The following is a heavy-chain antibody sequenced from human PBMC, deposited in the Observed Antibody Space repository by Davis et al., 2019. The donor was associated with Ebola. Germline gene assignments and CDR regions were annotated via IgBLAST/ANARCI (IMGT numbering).Heavy chain of an antibody. V-gene: IGHV4-39*01. CDR3: ASRLVGAPDY. CDR2: IYYSGIT. Sequence: SETLSLTCTVSGGSISSTSYYWGWIRQPPGKGLEWIGSIYYSGITYYNPSLKSRVTISVDTSKNQFSLKLSSVTAADTAVYYCASRLVGAPDYWGQGTLVTVSS. D-gene: IGHD3-16*01. J-gene: IGHJ4*02. CDR1: GGSISSTSYY.